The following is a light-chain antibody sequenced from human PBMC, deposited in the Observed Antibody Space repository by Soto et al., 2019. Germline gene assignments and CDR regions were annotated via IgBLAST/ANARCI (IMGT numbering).Light chain of an antibody. CDR2: GNN. CDR3: QSYDKSLSGSV. CDR1: SNDVGNGYDS. J-gene: IGLJ3*02. V-gene: IGLV2-14*03. Sequence: QSALTQPASVSGSPGQSITISYTGTSNDVGNGYDSVSWYQHHPGKAPKLIIYGNNNRPSGVPDRFSGSKSGASASLAITGLQAEDEADYYCQSYDKSLSGSVFGGGTKLTVL.